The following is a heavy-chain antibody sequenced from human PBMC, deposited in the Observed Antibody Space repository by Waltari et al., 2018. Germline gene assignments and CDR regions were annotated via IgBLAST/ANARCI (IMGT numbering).Heavy chain of an antibody. CDR3: VTALGDRSSASRPFDV. CDR2: VDPEEGET. Sequence: EVQLLQSGTELKKPGSTVKISCQVSGYRFTDYYIHWVQQAPGKGPHWMGLVDPEEGETINAERFQGRVTITADTSTETAFMELSSLTSDDTAVYYCVTALGDRSSASRPFDVWGLGTLITVSS. J-gene: IGHJ3*01. D-gene: IGHD3-10*01. CDR1: GYRFTDYY. V-gene: IGHV1-69-2*01.